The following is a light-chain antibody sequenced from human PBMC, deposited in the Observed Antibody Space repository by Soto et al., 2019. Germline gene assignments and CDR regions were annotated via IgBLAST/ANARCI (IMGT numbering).Light chain of an antibody. V-gene: IGLV1-47*01. CDR3: AAWDDSLSGPGV. Sequence: QSVLTQPPSASGTPGQRVTISCSGSSSNIGNFYVYWYQQLPGTAPKLLIYKNNQRPLGVPDRFSGSKSGTSAYLAISGLRSEDEADYYCAAWDDSLSGPGVFGGGTKLTVL. J-gene: IGLJ7*01. CDR2: KNN. CDR1: SSNIGNFY.